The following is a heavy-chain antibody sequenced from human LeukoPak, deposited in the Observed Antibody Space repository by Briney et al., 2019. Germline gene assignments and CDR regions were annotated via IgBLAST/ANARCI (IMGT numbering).Heavy chain of an antibody. CDR2: IWYDGSNK. V-gene: IGHV3-33*06. CDR3: AKAAVVSAYDEGYYYYYYMDV. D-gene: IGHD5-12*01. J-gene: IGHJ6*03. Sequence: GGSLRLSCAASGFTFSSYAMSWVRQAPGKGLEWVAVIWYDGSNKYYADSVKGRFTISRDNSKNTLYLQMNSLRAEDTAVYYCAKAAVVSAYDEGYYYYYYMDVWGKGTMVTVSS. CDR1: GFTFSSYA.